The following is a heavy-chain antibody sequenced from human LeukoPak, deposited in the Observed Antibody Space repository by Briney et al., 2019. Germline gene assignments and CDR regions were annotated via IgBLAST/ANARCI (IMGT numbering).Heavy chain of an antibody. CDR3: ARGDYGYYFDY. CDR2: INHSGST. J-gene: IGHJ4*02. D-gene: IGHD4-17*01. Sequence: PSETLSLTCAVSGASISSSNWWSWVRQSPGKGLEWIGEINHSGSTNYNPSLKSRVTISVDTSKNQFSLKLSSVTAADTAVYYCARGDYGYYFDYWGQGTLVTVSS. V-gene: IGHV4-4*02. CDR1: GASISSSNW.